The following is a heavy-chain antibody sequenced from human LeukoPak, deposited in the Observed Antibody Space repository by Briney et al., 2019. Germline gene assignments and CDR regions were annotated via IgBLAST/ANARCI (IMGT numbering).Heavy chain of an antibody. CDR1: GYTFTNYD. J-gene: IGHJ4*02. V-gene: IGHV1-18*01. CDR3: ASGTSQYYYGSGSYFPLDY. Sequence: ASVKVSCKASGYTFTNYDINWVRQAPGQGLEWMGWISAYNGNTNYAQKLQGRVTMTTDTSTSTAYMELRSLRSDDTAVYYCASGTSQYYYGSGSYFPLDYWGQGTLVTVSS. CDR2: ISAYNGNT. D-gene: IGHD3-10*01.